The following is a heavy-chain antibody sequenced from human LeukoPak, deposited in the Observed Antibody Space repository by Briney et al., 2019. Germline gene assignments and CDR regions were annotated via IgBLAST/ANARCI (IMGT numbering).Heavy chain of an antibody. D-gene: IGHD3-9*01. V-gene: IGHV4-39*07. Sequence: SETLSLTCTVSGGSISSSSYYWGWIRQPPGKGLEWIGSIYYSGSTNYNPSLKSRVTISVDTSKNQFSLKLSSVTAADTAVYYCAREGPLSYYDILTGPRKNYYYYYMDVWGKGTTVTVSS. CDR1: GGSISSSSYY. CDR3: AREGPLSYYDILTGPRKNYYYYYMDV. CDR2: IYYSGST. J-gene: IGHJ6*03.